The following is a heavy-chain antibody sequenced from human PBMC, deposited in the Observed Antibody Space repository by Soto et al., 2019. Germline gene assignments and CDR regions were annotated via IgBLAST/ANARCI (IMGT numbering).Heavy chain of an antibody. Sequence: ASVKVSCKVSGYTLTELSMHWVRQAPGKGLEWMGCFDPEDGETIYAQKFQGRVTMTEDTSTDTAYMELSSLRSEDTAVYYCATTVVYYDFWSGFDYWGQGTLVTVSS. CDR1: GYTLTELS. CDR2: FDPEDGET. J-gene: IGHJ4*02. V-gene: IGHV1-24*01. D-gene: IGHD3-3*01. CDR3: ATTVVYYDFWSGFDY.